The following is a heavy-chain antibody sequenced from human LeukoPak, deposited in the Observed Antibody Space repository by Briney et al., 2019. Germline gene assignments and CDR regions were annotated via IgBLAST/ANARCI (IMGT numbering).Heavy chain of an antibody. CDR1: GVSFSGYY. D-gene: IGHD6-19*01. J-gene: IGHJ6*03. Sequence: KASETLSFTCAVYGVSFSGYYWSWIRQPPGKGLEWIGEINHSGSTNYNPSLNSRVTISVDTSKSQLSLKLSSVTAADTAVYYCASTNIGYSSGWFYYYYMDVWGKGTTVTVSS. CDR3: ASTNIGYSSGWFYYYYMDV. CDR2: INHSGST. V-gene: IGHV4-34*01.